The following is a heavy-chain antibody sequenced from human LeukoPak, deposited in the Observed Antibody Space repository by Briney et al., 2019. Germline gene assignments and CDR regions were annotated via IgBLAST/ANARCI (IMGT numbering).Heavy chain of an antibody. CDR2: IYYSGST. V-gene: IGHV4-39*07. CDR3: ARARRWNAAVEGWWFDP. D-gene: IGHD1-1*01. CDR1: GGSISSSSYY. J-gene: IGHJ5*02. Sequence: PSETLSLTCTVSGGSISSSSYYWGWIRQPPGKGLEWIGSIYYSGSTYYNPSLKSRVTTSVDTSKNQFSLKLSSVTAADTAVYYCARARRWNAAVEGWWFDPWGQGTLVTVSS.